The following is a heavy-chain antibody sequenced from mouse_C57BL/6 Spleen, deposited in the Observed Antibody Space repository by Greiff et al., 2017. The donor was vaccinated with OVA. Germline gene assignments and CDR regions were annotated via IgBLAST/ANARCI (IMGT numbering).Heavy chain of an antibody. Sequence: QVQLQQPGAELVMPGASVKLSCKASGYTFTSYWMHWVKQRPGQGLEWIGEIDPSDSYTNYNQKFKGKSTLTVDKSSSTAYMQLSSLTSEDSAVYYCARSADGSSDVWGTGTTVTVSS. V-gene: IGHV1-69*01. CDR3: ARSADGSSDV. D-gene: IGHD2-3*01. J-gene: IGHJ1*03. CDR2: IDPSDSYT. CDR1: GYTFTSYW.